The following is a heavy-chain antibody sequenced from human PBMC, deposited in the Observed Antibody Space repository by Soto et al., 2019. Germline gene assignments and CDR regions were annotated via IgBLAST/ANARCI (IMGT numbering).Heavy chain of an antibody. D-gene: IGHD3-3*01. J-gene: IGHJ4*02. V-gene: IGHV1-2*02. CDR3: ARAPSPDFWSGYSDY. CDR1: GYTFKDYF. CDR2: INPNNGGT. Sequence: HLVQSGAEVKQPGASVKVSCKASGYTFKDYFLHWVRQAPGQGLEWMGWINPNNGGTDYAQQFQGRVTVTRDTSISTAYMEVSGLRSGATAVYYCARAPSPDFWSGYSDYWGQGTLITGSS.